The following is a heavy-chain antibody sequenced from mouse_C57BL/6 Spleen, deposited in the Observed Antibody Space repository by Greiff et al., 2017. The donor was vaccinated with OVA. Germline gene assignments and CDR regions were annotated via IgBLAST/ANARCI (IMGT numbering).Heavy chain of an antibody. CDR1: GYTFTSYW. CDR2: IYPGSGST. V-gene: IGHV1-55*01. J-gene: IGHJ1*03. Sequence: QVQLKQPGAELVKPGASVKMSCKASGYTFTSYWITWVKQRPGQGLEWIGDIYPGSGSTNYNEKFKSKATLTVDTSSSTAYMQLSSLTSEDSAVYYCARFPFDGYYGYFDVWGTGTTVTVSS. CDR3: ARFPFDGYYGYFDV. D-gene: IGHD2-3*01.